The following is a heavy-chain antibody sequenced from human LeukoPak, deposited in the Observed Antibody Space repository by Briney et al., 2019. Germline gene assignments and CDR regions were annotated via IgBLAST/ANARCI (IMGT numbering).Heavy chain of an antibody. Sequence: PSETLSLTCTVSGGSISSYYWSWIGPPPGKGLEWVGSIYYSGSTNYNPSLKSRVTISVDTPKNQFALKLRAVRDADTALDFCAGRDVVSLTAIETWFDSWGQGTLLTVS. J-gene: IGHJ5*01. CDR1: GGSISSYY. CDR2: IYYSGST. CDR3: AGRDVVSLTAIETWFDS. V-gene: IGHV4-59*01. D-gene: IGHD7-27*01.